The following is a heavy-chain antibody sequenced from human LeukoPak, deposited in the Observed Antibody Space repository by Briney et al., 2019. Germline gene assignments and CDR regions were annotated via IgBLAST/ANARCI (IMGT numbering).Heavy chain of an antibody. D-gene: IGHD6-19*01. CDR1: GFSLSTTGVG. V-gene: IGHV2-5*02. CDR2: IYWDDAK. CDR3: ANRLGGSGWNGGYILH. J-gene: IGHJ1*01. Sequence: SGPTLVNPTQTLTLTCTFSGFSLSTTGVGVGWIRRPPGKALEWLALIYWDDAKRYSPSLKSRLTITKDTSKNQVVLTMTNMDPVDTATYYCANRLGGSGWNGGYILHWGQGTLVTVSS.